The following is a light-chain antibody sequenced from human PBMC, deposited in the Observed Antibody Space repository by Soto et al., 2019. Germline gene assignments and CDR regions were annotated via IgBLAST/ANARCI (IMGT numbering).Light chain of an antibody. J-gene: IGLJ2*01. CDR3: NSFAGSAHVV. Sequence: QSALAQPPSASGSPGQSVTISCTGTSSDVGAYNYVSWYQQHPGKAPKLIIYDVSQRPSGVPDRFSGSKSGNTASLTVSGLQAEDEAVYYCNSFAGSAHVVLGGGTKLTVL. CDR2: DVS. CDR1: SSDVGAYNY. V-gene: IGLV2-8*01.